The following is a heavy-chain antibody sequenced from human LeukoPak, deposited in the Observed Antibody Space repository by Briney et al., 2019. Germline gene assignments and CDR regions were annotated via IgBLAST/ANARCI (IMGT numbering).Heavy chain of an antibody. CDR2: ISSTGSTI. Sequence: PGGSLRLSCAAPGFSFSGFYMTWIRQAPGKGLEWFAYISSTGSTIYYADSVKGRFTVSRDNARNSLYLQMNSLRAEDTARYYCTKGSWEDYWGQGTLVTVSS. CDR1: GFSFSGFY. V-gene: IGHV3-11*01. D-gene: IGHD1-26*01. CDR3: TKGSWEDY. J-gene: IGHJ4*02.